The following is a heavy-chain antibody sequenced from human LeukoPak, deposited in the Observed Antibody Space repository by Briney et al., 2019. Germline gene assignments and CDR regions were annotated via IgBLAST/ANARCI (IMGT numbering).Heavy chain of an antibody. J-gene: IGHJ4*02. V-gene: IGHV3-30-3*01. CDR1: GFIFSGSA. Sequence: GGSLRLSCAASGFIFSGSAMHWVRQAPGKGLEWVAVISKDGSDKYYPGSVRGRFTISRDNSKNTIYLQMDSLRAEDTAIYYCARDYWWNYDYWGQGTLVTVSS. CDR3: ARDYWWNYDY. D-gene: IGHD1-7*01. CDR2: ISKDGSDK.